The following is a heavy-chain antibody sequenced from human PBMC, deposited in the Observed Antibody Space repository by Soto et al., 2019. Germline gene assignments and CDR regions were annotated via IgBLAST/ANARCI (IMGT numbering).Heavy chain of an antibody. Sequence: GGSLRLSCVASGLTFSDYYMSWIRQAPGKGLEWVSYISSSSSYTTYADSVKGRFTISRDNAKNSLYLQMKSLRAEDTAVYYCARYYDFSTGYSDYWGKGTLVTVSS. CDR1: GLTFSDYY. CDR3: ARYYDFSTGYSDY. CDR2: ISSSSSYT. V-gene: IGHV3-11*06. J-gene: IGHJ4*02. D-gene: IGHD3-3*01.